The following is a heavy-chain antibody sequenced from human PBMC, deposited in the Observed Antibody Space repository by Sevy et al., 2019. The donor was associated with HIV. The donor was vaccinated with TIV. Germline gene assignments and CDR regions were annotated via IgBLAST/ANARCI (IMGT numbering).Heavy chain of an antibody. J-gene: IGHJ3*02. Sequence: GGSLRLSCAASGFTFSSYAMHWVRQAPGKGLEWVAVISYDGSNKYYADSVKGRFTISRDNSKNTLYLQMNSLRAEDKAVYYCAGCGCSTMVRGVIGTKDAFDIWGQGTMVTVSS. CDR2: ISYDGSNK. CDR3: AGCGCSTMVRGVIGTKDAFDI. V-gene: IGHV3-30-3*01. D-gene: IGHD3-10*01. CDR1: GFTFSSYA.